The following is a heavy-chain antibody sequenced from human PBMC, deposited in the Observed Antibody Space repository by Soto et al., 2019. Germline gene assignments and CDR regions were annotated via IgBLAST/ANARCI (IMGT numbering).Heavy chain of an antibody. CDR1: AFTFSRSW. CDR3: ACKLGPGLGMWFDT. D-gene: IGHD7-27*01. J-gene: IGHJ5*02. V-gene: IGHV3-74*01. CDR2: INSDGSST. Sequence: EVQLVESGGGLVQPGGSLRLSCAASAFTFSRSWMHGVRQAPGKGLVWVSRINSDGSSTNYADSVKGRFTISSDNAKNTLYLQMNSLRVEDTAVYYCACKLGPGLGMWFDTWGQGTLVTVSS.